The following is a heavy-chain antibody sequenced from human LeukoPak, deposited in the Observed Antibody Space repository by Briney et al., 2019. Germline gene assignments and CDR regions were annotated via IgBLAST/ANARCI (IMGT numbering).Heavy chain of an antibody. CDR1: GGSISSSSYY. Sequence: PSETLSLTCTVSGGSISSSSYYWGWIRQPPGKGLEWIGSIYYSGSTCYNPSLKSRVTISVDTSKNQFSLKLSSVTAADTAVYYCARLGTVTDPTYYYGMDVWGQGTTVTVSS. CDR2: IYYSGST. CDR3: ARLGTVTDPTYYYGMDV. D-gene: IGHD4-17*01. V-gene: IGHV4-39*01. J-gene: IGHJ6*02.